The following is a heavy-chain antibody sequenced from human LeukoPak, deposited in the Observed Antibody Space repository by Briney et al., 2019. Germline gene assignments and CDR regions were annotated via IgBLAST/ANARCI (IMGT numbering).Heavy chain of an antibody. V-gene: IGHV1-2*02. CDR2: INLNGGGT. CDR3: ARDYGDYGSGYYPDNWFDP. CDR1: GYTFTGYY. Sequence: GSVKVSCKASGYTFTGYYMHWVRQTPGQGLEWMGWINLNGGGTNYPQKFRGRVTMTRDTSISTASMELSRLSADDTAVYSCARDYGDYGSGYYPDNWFDPWGQGTLVTVSS. J-gene: IGHJ5*02. D-gene: IGHD3-10*01.